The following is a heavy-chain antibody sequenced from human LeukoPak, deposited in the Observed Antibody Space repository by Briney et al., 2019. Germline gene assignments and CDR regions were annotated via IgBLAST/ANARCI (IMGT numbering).Heavy chain of an antibody. CDR1: GFTFSTYA. V-gene: IGHV3-23*01. CDR2: ISGSDGST. Sequence: GGSLRLSCAASGFTFSTYAMSWVRQAPGKGLEWVSAISGSDGSTFYADSVKGRFTISRDNSKNTLYLQMNSLRADDTAVYYCAKALRERFLEWLGYWGQGTLVTVSS. J-gene: IGHJ4*02. D-gene: IGHD3-3*01. CDR3: AKALRERFLEWLGY.